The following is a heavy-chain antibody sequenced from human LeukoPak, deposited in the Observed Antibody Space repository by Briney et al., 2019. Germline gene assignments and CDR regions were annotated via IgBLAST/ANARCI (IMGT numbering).Heavy chain of an antibody. CDR1: GFTFSSYE. Sequence: GSLRLSCAASGFTFSSYEMNWVRQAPGKGLEWVGRIYTSGSTNYNPSLKSRVTISVDTSKNQFSLKLSSVTAVDTAVYYCARVTSRLGWFDPWGQGTLVTVSS. CDR2: IYTSGST. D-gene: IGHD1-14*01. V-gene: IGHV4-59*10. CDR3: ARVTSRLGWFDP. J-gene: IGHJ5*02.